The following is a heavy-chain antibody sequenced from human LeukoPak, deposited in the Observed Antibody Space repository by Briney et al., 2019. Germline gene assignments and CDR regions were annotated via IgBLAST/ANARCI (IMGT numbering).Heavy chain of an antibody. V-gene: IGHV4-39*01. D-gene: IGHD6-19*01. CDR2: IYYSGST. J-gene: IGHJ4*02. CDR3: AGSLKISSGWFHNFDY. Sequence: PSETLSLTCTVSGGYISSSSTYYWGWIRQPPGKGLEWIGSIYYSGSTYYNPSLKSRVTISVDTSKNQFSLKVTSVSAADTAVYYCAGSLKISSGWFHNFDYWGQGTLVTVSS. CDR1: GGYISSSSTYY.